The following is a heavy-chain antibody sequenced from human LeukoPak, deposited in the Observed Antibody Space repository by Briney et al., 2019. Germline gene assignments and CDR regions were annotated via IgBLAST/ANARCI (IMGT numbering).Heavy chain of an antibody. CDR2: ISGSGGST. V-gene: IGHV3-23*01. J-gene: IGHJ3*02. D-gene: IGHD3-16*01. CDR1: GSTFSSYA. Sequence: PGGSLRLSCAASGSTFSSYAMSWVRQAPGKGLEWVSAISGSGGSTYYADSVKGRFTISRDNSKNTLYLQMNSLRAEDTAVYYCAKDLTSGATRLAAMGTHAFDIWGQGTMVTVSS. CDR3: AKDLTSGATRLAAMGTHAFDI.